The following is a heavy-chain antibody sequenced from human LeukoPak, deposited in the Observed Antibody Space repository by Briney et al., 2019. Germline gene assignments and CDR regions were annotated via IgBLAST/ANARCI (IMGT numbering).Heavy chain of an antibody. CDR3: ANEYSKGDI. D-gene: IGHD4-11*01. Sequence: PGGSLRPSCAASGFIFPNYVMSWVRQAPGKGLEWVSAISGSGGNTYYADSVKGRFTISRDNSKNTLYLQMNSLRAEDAAVYYCANEYSKGDIWGQGTMVTVSS. CDR2: ISGSGGNT. CDR1: GFIFPNYV. V-gene: IGHV3-23*01. J-gene: IGHJ3*02.